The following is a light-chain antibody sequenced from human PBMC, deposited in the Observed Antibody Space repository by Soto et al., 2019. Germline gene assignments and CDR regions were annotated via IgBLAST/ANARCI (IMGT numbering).Light chain of an antibody. CDR1: QSVLNSSNNKNY. V-gene: IGKV4-1*01. CDR3: QQYDDTPRT. Sequence: DVVMTQSPDSLAVSLGERATINCKSSQSVLNSSNNKNYLAWYQQKPGQPPKLLIYWASTRESGVPDRFSGRGSGKDFTLTISSLQAEDVAVYYCQQYDDTPRTFGQGTKVEIK. CDR2: WAS. J-gene: IGKJ1*01.